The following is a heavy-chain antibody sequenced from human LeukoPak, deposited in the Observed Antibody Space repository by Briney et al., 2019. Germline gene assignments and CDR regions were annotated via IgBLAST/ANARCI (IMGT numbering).Heavy chain of an antibody. Sequence: GRSLRLSCAASGFTFDDYAMHWVRQAPGKGLEWVSGISGSGDNTLYADSVKGRFTISRDNSKNTLYLEMNSLRAEDTAIYYCAKMKGHPLPKHYMDVWGQGTTVTVSS. J-gene: IGHJ6*01. CDR3: AKMKGHPLPKHYMDV. V-gene: IGHV3-23*01. D-gene: IGHD1-26*01. CDR2: ISGSGDNT. CDR1: GFTFDDYA.